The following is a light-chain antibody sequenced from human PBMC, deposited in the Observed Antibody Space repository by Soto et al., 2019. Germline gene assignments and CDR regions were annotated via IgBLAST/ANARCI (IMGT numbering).Light chain of an antibody. CDR1: SSDVGAYNY. V-gene: IGLV2-14*03. J-gene: IGLJ2*01. CDR2: DVS. CDR3: GSSTTGSLMV. Sequence: QSALTQPASVSGSPGQSITISCAGTSSDVGAYNYVSRYQQHPGKAPKLMIYDVSYRPSGVSYRFSGSKSGNTASLTISGLQAEDEADYYCGSSTTGSLMVFGGGTKLTVL.